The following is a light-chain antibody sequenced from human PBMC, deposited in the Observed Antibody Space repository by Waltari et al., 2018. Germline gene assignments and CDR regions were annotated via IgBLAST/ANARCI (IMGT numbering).Light chain of an antibody. CDR3: TSYTPIPTFVL. J-gene: IGLJ2*01. CDR2: EVH. V-gene: IGLV2-8*01. Sequence: HSALTPPPSASVSPGQSVTISCTGCRTDVAVFHAVSSYQQYPGRPPRLLIYEVHKRTSGVPDRFSASKSGDTASLTVSGLRAEDEAHYYCTSYTPIPTFVLFGGGTKLTVL. CDR1: RTDVAVFHA.